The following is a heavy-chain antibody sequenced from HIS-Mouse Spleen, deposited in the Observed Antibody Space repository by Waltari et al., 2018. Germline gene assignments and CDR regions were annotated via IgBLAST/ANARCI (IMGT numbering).Heavy chain of an antibody. J-gene: IGHJ2*01. CDR3: AREIPYSSSWYDWYFDL. CDR2: IYYSGST. CDR1: GCSISSSSYY. D-gene: IGHD6-13*01. V-gene: IGHV4-39*07. Sequence: QLQLQESGPGLVKPSETLSPPCPVSGCSISSSSYYWGWIRQPPGKGLEWIGSIYYSGSTYYNPSLKSRVTISVDTSKNQFSLKLSSVTAADTAVYYCAREIPYSSSWYDWYFDLWGRGTLVTVSS.